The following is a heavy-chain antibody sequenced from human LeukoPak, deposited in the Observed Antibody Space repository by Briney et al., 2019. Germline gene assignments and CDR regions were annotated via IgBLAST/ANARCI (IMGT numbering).Heavy chain of an antibody. CDR2: INQDGSGK. V-gene: IGHV3-7*01. J-gene: IGHJ4*02. Sequence: PGGSLRLSCAASGFPFNNYWMSWVRQAPGKGLEWVANINQDGSGKYYVDSVKGRFTISRDNAKNSLYLQMNSLRAEDTAVYYCARDRGGYSSTWGPGTFDYWGQGTLVTVSS. CDR1: GFPFNNYW. CDR3: ARDRGGYSSTWGPGTFDY. D-gene: IGHD6-13*01.